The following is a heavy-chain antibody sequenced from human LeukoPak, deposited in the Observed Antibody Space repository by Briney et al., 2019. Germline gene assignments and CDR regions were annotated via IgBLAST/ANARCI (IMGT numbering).Heavy chain of an antibody. CDR2: ISYDGSNK. CDR1: GFTFSSYA. V-gene: IGHV3-30*14. D-gene: IGHD2-15*01. J-gene: IGHJ6*02. CDR3: ARESNRRLHYYGIDV. Sequence: GGSLRLSCAASGFTFSSYAMHWVRQAPGKGLEWVAVISYDGSNKYYADSVKGRFTISRDSSNNTLFLQMNSLRAEDTAVYYCARESNRRLHYYGIDVWGLGTTVTVSS.